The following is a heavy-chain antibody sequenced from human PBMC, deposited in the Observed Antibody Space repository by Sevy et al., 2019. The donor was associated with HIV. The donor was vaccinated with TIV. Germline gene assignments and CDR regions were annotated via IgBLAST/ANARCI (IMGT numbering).Heavy chain of an antibody. Sequence: GGSLRLSCAASGFTFSSYAMSWVRQAPGKGLEWVSAISGSGGSTYYADSVKGRFTISRDNSKNTLYLQMNSLRAEDTAVYYRAKAIYDSSGYRDWGQGTLVTVSS. CDR3: AKAIYDSSGYRD. V-gene: IGHV3-23*01. CDR1: GFTFSSYA. CDR2: ISGSGGST. D-gene: IGHD3-22*01. J-gene: IGHJ4*02.